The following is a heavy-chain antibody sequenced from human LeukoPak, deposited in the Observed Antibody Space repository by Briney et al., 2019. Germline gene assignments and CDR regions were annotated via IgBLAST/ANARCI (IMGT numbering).Heavy chain of an antibody. V-gene: IGHV4-59*01. Sequence: PSETLSLTCNVSGGSISSYYWSWIRQPPGKGLAWIGYIYYSGSANYNPSLKSRVTISVDTSKNQFSLKLRYVTAADTAVYYCARSYGSGSPCDFWGRGTLVSVSS. D-gene: IGHD3-10*01. CDR1: GGSISSYY. J-gene: IGHJ2*01. CDR2: IYYSGSA. CDR3: ARSYGSGSPCDF.